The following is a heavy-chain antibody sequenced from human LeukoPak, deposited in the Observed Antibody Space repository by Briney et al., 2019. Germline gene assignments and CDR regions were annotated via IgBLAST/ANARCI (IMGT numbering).Heavy chain of an antibody. D-gene: IGHD3-22*01. J-gene: IGHJ4*02. CDR2: IKEEGSEK. Sequence: PGGSLRLSCVASGFTFSSYWMSWVRQAPGKGLEWVANIKEEGSEKYYVDSVKGRFTISRDNAKNSLYLQMNSLRAEDTAVYYCARIYYDSSGYRLFDYWGQGTLVIVSS. CDR1: GFTFSSYW. V-gene: IGHV3-7*02. CDR3: ARIYYDSSGYRLFDY.